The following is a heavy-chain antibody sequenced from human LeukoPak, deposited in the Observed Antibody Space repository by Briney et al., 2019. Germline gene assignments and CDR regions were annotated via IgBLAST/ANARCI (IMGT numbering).Heavy chain of an antibody. J-gene: IGHJ5*02. CDR3: ARMSMVRGVIHWFDP. V-gene: IGHV4-38-2*02. CDR1: GYSISSGYQ. D-gene: IGHD3-10*01. Sequence: PLETLSLTCSVSGYSISSGYQWGWIRQSPGKRLEWLGSINYSGSTYDNRSLKSRVTLSVDTSKNQFSLKLSSVTAADTAVYYCARMSMVRGVIHWFDPWGQGTLVTVSS. CDR2: INYSGST.